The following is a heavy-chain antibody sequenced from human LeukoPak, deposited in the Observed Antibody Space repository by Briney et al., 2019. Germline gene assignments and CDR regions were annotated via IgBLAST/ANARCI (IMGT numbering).Heavy chain of an antibody. CDR1: GFTFSSYE. Sequence: GGSLRLSCAASGFTFSSYEMNWVRQAPGKGLGWVSYISSSGSTVYYADSVKGRFTISTDNAKNSLYLQMNSLRAEDTAMYYCARGSSGDYYYYYMDVWGKGTTVTVSS. V-gene: IGHV3-48*03. J-gene: IGHJ6*03. CDR3: ARGSSGDYYYYYMDV. CDR2: ISSSGSTV. D-gene: IGHD2-15*01.